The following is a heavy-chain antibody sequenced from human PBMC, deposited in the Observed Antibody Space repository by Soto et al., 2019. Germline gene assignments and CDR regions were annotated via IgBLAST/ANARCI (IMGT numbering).Heavy chain of an antibody. CDR3: ARYLKVWSSHDAFDI. Sequence: QVQLQESGPGLVKPSGTLSLTCAVSGGSISSSNWWSWVRQPPGKGLEWIGEIYHSGSTNYNPSPKSRVTISVDKSKNQFSLKLSSVTAADTAVYDCARYLKVWSSHDAFDIWGQGTMVTVSS. D-gene: IGHD2-8*01. CDR1: GGSISSSNW. J-gene: IGHJ3*02. CDR2: IYHSGST. V-gene: IGHV4-4*02.